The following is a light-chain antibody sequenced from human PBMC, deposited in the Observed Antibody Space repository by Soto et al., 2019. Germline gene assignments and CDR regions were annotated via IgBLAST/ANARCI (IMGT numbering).Light chain of an antibody. CDR2: DAS. CDR3: QERSGWPRGT. V-gene: IGKV3-11*01. J-gene: IGKJ4*01. Sequence: EIVLTQSPATLSLSPGERATLSCRASQSVSSYLAWYQQKPGQAPRLLIYDASNRATGIPARFSGSGSGTDFTLTISSLEPEDFAVYYCQERSGWPRGTFGGATKVEIK. CDR1: QSVSSY.